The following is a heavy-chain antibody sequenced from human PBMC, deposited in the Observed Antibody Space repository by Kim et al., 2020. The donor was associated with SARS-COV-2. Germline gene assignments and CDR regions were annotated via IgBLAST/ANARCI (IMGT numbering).Heavy chain of an antibody. J-gene: IGHJ6*01. CDR2: INTNTGNP. CDR3: ASPIVVVPAAANHYYGMDV. CDR1: GYTFTNYA. D-gene: IGHD2-2*01. Sequence: ASVKVSCKASGYTFTNYAINWVRQAPGQGLEWMGWINTNTGNPTYAQGFTGRYVFSLDTSVTTAYLQISSLKAEDTAVYFCASPIVVVPAAANHYYGMDV. V-gene: IGHV7-4-1*02.